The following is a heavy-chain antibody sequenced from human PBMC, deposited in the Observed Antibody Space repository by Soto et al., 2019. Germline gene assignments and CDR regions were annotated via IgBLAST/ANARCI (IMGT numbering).Heavy chain of an antibody. D-gene: IGHD6-6*01. Sequence: GSLRIACAASVFTCSSYAMSWVRQAPGKGLEWVSSISDSGGDTYYTDSVKGRFTVSRDDSKNTLYLQMNSLRAEDTAVYYCAKRVAYSSSSAYFDNWGQGTLVTVSS. J-gene: IGHJ4*02. CDR2: ISDSGGDT. CDR1: VFTCSSYA. V-gene: IGHV3-23*01. CDR3: AKRVAYSSSSAYFDN.